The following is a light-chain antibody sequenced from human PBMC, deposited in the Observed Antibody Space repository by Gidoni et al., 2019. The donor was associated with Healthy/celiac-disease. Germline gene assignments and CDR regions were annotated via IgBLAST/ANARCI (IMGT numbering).Light chain of an antibody. CDR2: RDS. CDR3: QVWDSSTHVV. V-gene: IGLV3-9*01. CDR1: KIGSKN. J-gene: IGLJ2*01. Sequence: SYERTKPLTVSVGPGKTARITCGGKKIGSKNVHWYQQKPGPAPLLVIYRDSNRPSVIPERFSGSNSGNTATLTISISQAGDEADYYCQVWDSSTHVVFGGGTKLTVL.